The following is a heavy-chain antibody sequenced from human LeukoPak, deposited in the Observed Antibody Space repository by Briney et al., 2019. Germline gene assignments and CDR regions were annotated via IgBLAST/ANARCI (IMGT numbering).Heavy chain of an antibody. CDR1: GFTFSSYA. CDR3: AKTQLWFGELLGDDY. J-gene: IGHJ4*02. Sequence: PGGSLRLSCAASGFTFSSYAMSWVRQAPGKGLEWVSAISGSGCSTYYADSVKGRFTISRDNSKNTLYLQMNSLRAEDTAVYYCAKTQLWFGELLGDDYWGQGTLVTVSS. V-gene: IGHV3-23*01. D-gene: IGHD3-10*01. CDR2: ISGSGCST.